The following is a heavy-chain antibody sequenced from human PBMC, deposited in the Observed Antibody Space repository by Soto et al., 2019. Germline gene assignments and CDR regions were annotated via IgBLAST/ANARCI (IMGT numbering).Heavy chain of an antibody. CDR1: GGTFSSYA. CDR2: IIPIFGTA. Sequence: SVKVSCKASGGTFSSYAISCVRPAPGQGLEWMGGIIPIFGTANYAQKFQGRVTITADESTSTAYMELRSLRSDDTAVYYCARVSENYVAFDIWGQGTMVTVS. J-gene: IGHJ3*02. V-gene: IGHV1-69*01. D-gene: IGHD1-7*01. CDR3: ARVSENYVAFDI.